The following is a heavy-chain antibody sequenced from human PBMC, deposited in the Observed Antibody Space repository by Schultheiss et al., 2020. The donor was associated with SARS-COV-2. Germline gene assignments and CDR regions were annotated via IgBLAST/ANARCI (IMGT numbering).Heavy chain of an antibody. D-gene: IGHD3-3*01. Sequence: SETLSLTCTVSGGSISSYYWSWIRQPPGKGLEWIGEINHSGSTNYNPSLKSRVTISVDTSKNQFSLKLSSVTAADTAVYYCARGYYDFWSDITDAFDIWGQGTMVTVSS. V-gene: IGHV4-34*01. CDR3: ARGYYDFWSDITDAFDI. CDR1: GGSISSYY. J-gene: IGHJ3*02. CDR2: INHSGST.